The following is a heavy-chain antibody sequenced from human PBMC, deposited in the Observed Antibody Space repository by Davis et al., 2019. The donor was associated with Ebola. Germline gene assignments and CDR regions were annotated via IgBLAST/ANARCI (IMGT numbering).Heavy chain of an antibody. J-gene: IGHJ4*02. CDR3: ARGSGNLGY. V-gene: IGHV3-74*01. CDR2: INSDGSST. CDR1: GFTFSSYW. D-gene: IGHD3-16*01. Sequence: GESLKISCAASGFTFSSYWMHWVRQGPGKGLVWVSRINSDGSSTSYADSVKGRLTISRDNAKNTLYLQMNSLRAEDTAVYYCARGSGNLGYWGQGTLVTVSS.